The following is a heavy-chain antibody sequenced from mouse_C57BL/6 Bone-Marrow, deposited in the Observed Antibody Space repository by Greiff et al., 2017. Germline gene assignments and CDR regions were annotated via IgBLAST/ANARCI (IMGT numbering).Heavy chain of an antibody. CDR2: VNPGSGGT. CDR1: GYAFTNYL. J-gene: IGHJ2*01. V-gene: IGHV1-54*01. Sequence: QVQLQQSGAELVRPGTSVKVSCKASGYAFTNYLIEWVKQRPGQGLEWIGVVNPGSGGTNYNEKFKGKATLTADKSSSTAYMQHISLTSEDSAVSFCTRDGNYSYYFDYWGQGTTLTVSS. CDR3: TRDGNYSYYFDY. D-gene: IGHD2-1*01.